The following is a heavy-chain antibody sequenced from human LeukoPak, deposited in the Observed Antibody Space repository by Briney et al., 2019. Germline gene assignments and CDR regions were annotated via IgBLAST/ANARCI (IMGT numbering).Heavy chain of an antibody. D-gene: IGHD3-10*01. CDR2: IKQDGSEK. V-gene: IGHV3-7*01. Sequence: GGSLRLSCAVSGFTLSNFWMAWVRQAPGKGLEWVANIKQDGSEKYYVDSVKGRFTISRDNAKKSLYLQMNSLRAEDTAVYYCARDLEPNYYGSGSYYKGGFDYWGQGTLVTVSS. J-gene: IGHJ4*02. CDR3: ARDLEPNYYGSGSYYKGGFDY. CDR1: GFTLSNFW.